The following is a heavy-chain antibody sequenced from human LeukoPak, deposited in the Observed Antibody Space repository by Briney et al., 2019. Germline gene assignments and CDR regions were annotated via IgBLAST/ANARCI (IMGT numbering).Heavy chain of an antibody. V-gene: IGHV3-30*04. CDR1: GFTFSSYA. J-gene: IGHJ4*02. D-gene: IGHD3-22*01. CDR3: ARGSGYYYQSYFDY. Sequence: GGSLRLSCAASGFTFSSYAMHWVRQAPGKGLEWVAVISYDGSNEYYADSVKGRFTISRDNSKNTLYLQMNSLRAEDTAVYYCARGSGYYYQSYFDYWGQGTLVTVSS. CDR2: ISYDGSNE.